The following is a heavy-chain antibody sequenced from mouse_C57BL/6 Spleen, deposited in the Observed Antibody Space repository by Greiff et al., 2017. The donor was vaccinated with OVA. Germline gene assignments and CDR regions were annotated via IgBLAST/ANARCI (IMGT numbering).Heavy chain of an antibody. Sequence: EVQRVESEGGLVQPGSSMKLSCTASGFTFSDYYMAWVRQVPEKGLEWVANINYDGSSTYYLDSLKSRYIISRDNAKNILYLQMSSLKSEDTATYYCARELGRGYWYFDVWGTGTTVTVSS. CDR1: GFTFSDYY. V-gene: IGHV5-16*01. CDR2: INYDGSST. J-gene: IGHJ1*03. CDR3: ARELGRGYWYFDV. D-gene: IGHD4-1*01.